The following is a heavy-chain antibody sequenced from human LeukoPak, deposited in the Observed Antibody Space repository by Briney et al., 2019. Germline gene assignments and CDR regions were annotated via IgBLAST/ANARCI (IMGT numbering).Heavy chain of an antibody. D-gene: IGHD5-24*01. V-gene: IGHV3-53*01. Sequence: GGSLRLSCAASGFTVSSNYMSWVRQAPGKGLEWVSVIYSGGSTYYADSVKGRFTISRDNSKNTLYLQMNSLRAEDTAVYYCAKDYCRDGYSPFDYWGQGTLVTVSS. CDR1: GFTVSSNY. J-gene: IGHJ4*02. CDR3: AKDYCRDGYSPFDY. CDR2: IYSGGST.